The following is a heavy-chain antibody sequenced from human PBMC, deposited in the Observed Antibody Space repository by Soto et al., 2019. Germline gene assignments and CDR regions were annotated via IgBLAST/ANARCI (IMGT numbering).Heavy chain of an antibody. CDR1: GYTFTSYY. CDR3: ARGAFYDILTGSTMDYFDY. D-gene: IGHD3-9*01. J-gene: IGHJ4*02. V-gene: IGHV1-46*01. CDR2: INPSGGST. Sequence: ASVKVSCKASGYTFTSYYMHWVRQAPGQGLEWMGIINPSGGSTSYAQKFQGRVTMTRDTSTSTVYMELSSLRSEDTAVYYCARGAFYDILTGSTMDYFDYWGQGXLVTVSS.